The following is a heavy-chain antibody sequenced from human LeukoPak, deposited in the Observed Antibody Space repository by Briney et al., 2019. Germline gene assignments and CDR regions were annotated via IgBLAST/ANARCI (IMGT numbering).Heavy chain of an antibody. CDR1: GDSVSSNSVT. V-gene: IGHV6-1*01. CDR3: ARDPGGLYYFDY. Sequence: SQTLSLTCAISGDSVSSNSVTWNWIRQSPSRGLEWPGRTYYRSTWYNDYAVSVRGRITVNPDTSKNQFSLQLSSVTPEDTAVFYCARDPGGLYYFDYWGQGTLVTVSS. CDR2: TYYRSTWYN. D-gene: IGHD1-26*01. J-gene: IGHJ4*02.